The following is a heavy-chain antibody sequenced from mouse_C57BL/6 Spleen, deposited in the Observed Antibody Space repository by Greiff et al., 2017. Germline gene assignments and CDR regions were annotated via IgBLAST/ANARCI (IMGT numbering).Heavy chain of an antibody. CDR1: GYTFTSYW. D-gene: IGHD1-1*01. V-gene: IGHV1-72*01. Sequence: QVQLKESGAELVKPGASVKLSCKASGYTFTSYWMHWVKQRPGRGLEWIGRIDPNSGGTKYNEKFKIKATLTVDKPSSTAYMQLRSLTSEDSAVYYCAIGCLDGSSGMDYWGQGTSVTVSS. CDR3: AIGCLDGSSGMDY. J-gene: IGHJ4*01. CDR2: IDPNSGGT.